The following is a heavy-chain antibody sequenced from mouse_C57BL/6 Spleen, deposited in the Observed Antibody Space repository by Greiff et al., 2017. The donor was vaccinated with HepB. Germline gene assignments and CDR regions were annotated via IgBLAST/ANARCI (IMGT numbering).Heavy chain of an antibody. CDR1: GYTFTDYY. Sequence: EVQLQQSGPELVKPGASVKISCKASGYTFTDYYMNWVKQSHGKSLEWIGDINPNNGGTSYNQKFKGKATLTVDKSSSTAYMELRSLTSEDSAVYYCARKGITTVVSSYWYFDVWGTGTTVTVSS. D-gene: IGHD1-1*01. J-gene: IGHJ1*03. V-gene: IGHV1-26*01. CDR2: INPNNGGT. CDR3: ARKGITTVVSSYWYFDV.